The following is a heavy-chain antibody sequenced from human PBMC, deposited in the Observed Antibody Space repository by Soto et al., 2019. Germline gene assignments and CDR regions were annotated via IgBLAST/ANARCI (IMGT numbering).Heavy chain of an antibody. V-gene: IGHV1-2*04. CDR2: INPNSGGT. Sequence: GPSVKVSCKASGYTFTGYYMHWVRQAPGQGLEWMGWINPNSGGTNYAQKFQGWVTMTRDTSISTAYMELSRLRSDDTAVYYCARSSPLSGDYDFWSGPYYGMDVWGQGTTVTVSS. D-gene: IGHD3-3*01. CDR3: ARSSPLSGDYDFWSGPYYGMDV. J-gene: IGHJ6*02. CDR1: GYTFTGYY.